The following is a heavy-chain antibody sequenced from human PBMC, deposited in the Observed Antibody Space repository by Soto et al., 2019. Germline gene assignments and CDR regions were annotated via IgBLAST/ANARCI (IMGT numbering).Heavy chain of an antibody. V-gene: IGHV3-48*02. D-gene: IGHD3-10*01. CDR2: ISSSSSTI. CDR3: ARDGARFYGSGSYYDY. Sequence: EVQLVESGGGLVQPGGSLRLSCAASGFTFSSYSMNWVRQAPGKGLEWVSYISSSSSTIYYADSVKGRFTISRDNAKNSLDLQMNSLRDEDTAVYYCARDGARFYGSGSYYDYWGQGTLVTVSS. CDR1: GFTFSSYS. J-gene: IGHJ4*02.